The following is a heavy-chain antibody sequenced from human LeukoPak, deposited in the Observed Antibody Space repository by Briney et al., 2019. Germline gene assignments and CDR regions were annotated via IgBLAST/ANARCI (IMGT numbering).Heavy chain of an antibody. D-gene: IGHD5-24*01. Sequence: QPGRSLRLSCTASGFTFGDHAMSWVRQAPGKGLDWVGFIRSKAYGGTTEYAASVKGRFTISRDDYKSIAYLQMNSVKTEDTAVYYCTRGPIQTWLHNGMDVWGQGTTVTVSS. CDR3: TRGPIQTWLHNGMDV. CDR2: IRSKAYGGTT. V-gene: IGHV3-49*04. J-gene: IGHJ6*02. CDR1: GFTFGDHA.